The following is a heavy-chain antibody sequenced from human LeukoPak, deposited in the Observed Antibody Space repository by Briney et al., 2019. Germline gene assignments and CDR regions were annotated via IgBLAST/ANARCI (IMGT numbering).Heavy chain of an antibody. V-gene: IGHV1-2*02. D-gene: IGHD6-13*01. CDR2: INPNSGGT. CDR3: ARDRLAAPRNWFDP. Sequence: ASVKVSCKTSGYLFTGFYIHWVRQVPGQGLELMGWINPNSGGTKSAPKFQGRVGMTRVTSINTAYMELSMLRSDATAVSYCARDRLAAPRNWFDPWGQGTLVTVSS. J-gene: IGHJ5*02. CDR1: GYLFTGFY.